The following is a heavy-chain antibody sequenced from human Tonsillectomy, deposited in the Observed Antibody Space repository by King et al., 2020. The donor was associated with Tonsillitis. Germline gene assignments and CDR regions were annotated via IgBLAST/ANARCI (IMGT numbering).Heavy chain of an antibody. CDR3: ARLAGTTVTTTHYYFYNMDV. J-gene: IGHJ6*02. Sequence: VQLVESGAEVKKPGSSVKVSCKASGGTFSSYAISWVRQAPGQGLEWMGGIIPIFGTANYAQKFQGRVTITADESTRTAYMELSSLRSEDTAVYYCARLAGTTVTTTHYYFYNMDVWGQGTTVTVSS. CDR1: GGTFSSYA. D-gene: IGHD4-17*01. CDR2: IIPIFGTA. V-gene: IGHV1-69*01.